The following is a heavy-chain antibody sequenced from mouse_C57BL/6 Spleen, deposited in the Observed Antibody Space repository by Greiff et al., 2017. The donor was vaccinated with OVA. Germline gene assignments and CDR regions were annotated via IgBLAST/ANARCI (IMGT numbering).Heavy chain of an antibody. Sequence: EVKLMEPGPGMVKPSQSLSLTCTVTGYSITSGYDWHWIRHFPGNKLEWMGYISYSGSTNYNPSLKSRISITHDTSKNHFFLKLNSVTTEDTATYYCARGGYYYAKGYWGQGASVTVSS. J-gene: IGHJ4*01. CDR3: ARGGYYYAKGY. CDR1: GYSITSGYD. V-gene: IGHV3-1*01. CDR2: ISYSGST.